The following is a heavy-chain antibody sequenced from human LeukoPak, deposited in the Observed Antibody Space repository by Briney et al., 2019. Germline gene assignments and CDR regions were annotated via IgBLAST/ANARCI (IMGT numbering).Heavy chain of an antibody. V-gene: IGHV3-33*08. CDR2: IWYDGSNK. CDR3: AKGLTPFASLTSRAKGMAVAAFDS. CDR1: GFTFDVYG. D-gene: IGHD6-19*01. Sequence: PGGSLRLSCAASGFTFDVYGMNWVRQAPGKGLEWVAVIWYDGSNKYYADSVKGRFTISRDNSKNTLYLQMISVRAEDTAVYYCAKGLTPFASLTSRAKGMAVAAFDSWGQGTLVTVSS. J-gene: IGHJ4*02.